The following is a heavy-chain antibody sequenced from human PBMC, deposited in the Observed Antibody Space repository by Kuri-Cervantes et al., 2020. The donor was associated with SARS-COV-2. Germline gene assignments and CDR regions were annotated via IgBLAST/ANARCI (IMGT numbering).Heavy chain of an antibody. D-gene: IGHD3-10*01. CDR3: ARGGEDAVQETRNWFEP. V-gene: IGHV3-30-3*01. CDR1: GFTFSSYA. J-gene: IGHJ5*02. CDR2: ISYDGSNK. Sequence: GGSLRLSCAASGFTFSSYAMHWVRQAPGKGLEWVAVISYDGSNKYYADSVKGRFTISRDNSKNTLYLQMNSLRAEDTAVYYCARGGEDAVQETRNWFEPWGQGTQVTVSS.